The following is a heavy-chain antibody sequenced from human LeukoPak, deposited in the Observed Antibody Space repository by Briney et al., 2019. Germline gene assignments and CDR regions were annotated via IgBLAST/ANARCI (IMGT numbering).Heavy chain of an antibody. D-gene: IGHD1-14*01. Sequence: PGGSLRLSCAASGFTFSSYAMHWVRQAPGKGLEWVAVISYDGSNKYYADSVKGRFTISRDNSKDTLYLQMNSLRAEDTAVYYCARDIGKSYVFDYWGQGTLVTVSS. CDR3: ARDIGKSYVFDY. J-gene: IGHJ4*02. CDR1: GFTFSSYA. CDR2: ISYDGSNK. V-gene: IGHV3-30*01.